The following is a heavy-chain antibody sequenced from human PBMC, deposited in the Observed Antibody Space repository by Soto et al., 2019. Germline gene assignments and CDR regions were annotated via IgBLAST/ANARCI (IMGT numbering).Heavy chain of an antibody. Sequence: ASVKVSCKVSGYTLIELSMHWVRQAPGKGLEWMGRFDPENGERIYAQKFQGRVTMTEDTSTDTAYMELSSLRSEDTAVYYCATDHTWLGDYYYGMDVWGQGTTVTVSS. J-gene: IGHJ6*02. CDR1: GYTLIELS. V-gene: IGHV1-24*01. CDR2: FDPENGER. D-gene: IGHD6-19*01. CDR3: ATDHTWLGDYYYGMDV.